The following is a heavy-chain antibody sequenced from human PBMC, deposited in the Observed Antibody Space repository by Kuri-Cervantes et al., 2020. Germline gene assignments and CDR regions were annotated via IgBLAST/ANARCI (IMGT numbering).Heavy chain of an antibody. V-gene: IGHV1-3*01. Sequence: ASVKVSCKSSGYTFTSYSMHWVRQAPGQRLEWMGWINAGDGNTKYSQKFRGRVTITRDTSASTAYMELSSLRSENTAVYYCATDGSGSYYSPFGYWGQGTLVTVSS. CDR3: ATDGSGSYYSPFGY. J-gene: IGHJ4*02. CDR1: GYTFTSYS. CDR2: INAGDGNT. D-gene: IGHD3-10*01.